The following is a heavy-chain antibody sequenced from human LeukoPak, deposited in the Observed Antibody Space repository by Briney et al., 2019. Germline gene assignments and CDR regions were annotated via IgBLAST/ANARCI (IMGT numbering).Heavy chain of an antibody. Sequence: SETLSLTCAVYGGSFSGYYWSWIRQPPGKGLEWIGEINHSGSTNYNPSLKSRVTISVDMSKNQFSLKLSSVTAADTAVYYCARHSASSGVRWFDPWGQGTLVTVSS. CDR2: INHSGST. V-gene: IGHV4-34*01. D-gene: IGHD6-25*01. CDR1: GGSFSGYY. CDR3: ARHSASSGVRWFDP. J-gene: IGHJ5*02.